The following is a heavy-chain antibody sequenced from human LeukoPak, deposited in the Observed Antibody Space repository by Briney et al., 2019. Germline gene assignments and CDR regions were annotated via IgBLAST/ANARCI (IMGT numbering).Heavy chain of an antibody. CDR3: AKGPDYGDYGGIY. CDR2: ISGSGGST. J-gene: IGHJ4*02. CDR1: GFTFSSYG. Sequence: PGGSLRLSCAASGFTFSSYGIHWVRQAPGKGLEWVSAISGSGGSTYYADSVKGRFTISRDNSKNTLYLQMNSLRAEDTAVYYCAKGPDYGDYGGIYWGQGTLVTVSS. V-gene: IGHV3-23*01. D-gene: IGHD4-17*01.